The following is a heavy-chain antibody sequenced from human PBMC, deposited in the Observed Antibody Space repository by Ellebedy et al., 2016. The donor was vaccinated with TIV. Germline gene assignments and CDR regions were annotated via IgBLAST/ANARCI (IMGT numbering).Heavy chain of an antibody. Sequence: GESLKISCTASQFTFVNYEMKWVRQAPGKGLEWISDISRFSDTIYYAESVRGRFSISRDNSKNTLELQMNNMTAGDTAVYYCSRKARFFYGLDVWGQGTTVTVSS. V-gene: IGHV3-48*03. J-gene: IGHJ6*02. CDR1: QFTFVNYE. D-gene: IGHD3-3*01. CDR2: ISRFSDTI. CDR3: SRKARFFYGLDV.